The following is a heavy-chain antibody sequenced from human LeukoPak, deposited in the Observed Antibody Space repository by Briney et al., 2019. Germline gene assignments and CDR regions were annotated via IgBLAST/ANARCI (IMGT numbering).Heavy chain of an antibody. Sequence: GGSLRLSCAASGFTFSSYWMHWVRQAPGKGLVWVSRINSDGSRTSYVDPVKGRFTISRDNAKNTVYLQMNSLRVEETAVYYCARGGLPTHYYYMDVWGKGTTVTIPS. V-gene: IGHV3-74*01. D-gene: IGHD3-10*01. CDR1: GFTFSSYW. CDR2: INSDGSRT. CDR3: ARGGLPTHYYYMDV. J-gene: IGHJ6*03.